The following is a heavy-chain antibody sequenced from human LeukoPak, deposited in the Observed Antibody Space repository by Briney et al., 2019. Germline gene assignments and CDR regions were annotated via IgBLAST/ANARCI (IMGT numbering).Heavy chain of an antibody. V-gene: IGHV1-46*01. CDR3: ARDGGGSGSNDAFDI. CDR1: GYTFTGYY. Sequence: GASVKVSCKASGYTFTGYYMHWVRQAPGQGLEWMGIINPSGGSTSYAQKFQGRVTMTRDMSTSTVYMELSSLRSEDTAVYYCARDGGGSGSNDAFDIWGQGTMVTVSS. J-gene: IGHJ3*02. CDR2: INPSGGST. D-gene: IGHD3-10*01.